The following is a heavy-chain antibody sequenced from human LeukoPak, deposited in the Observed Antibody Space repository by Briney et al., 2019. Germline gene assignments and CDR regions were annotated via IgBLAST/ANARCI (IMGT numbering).Heavy chain of an antibody. Sequence: GGSLRLSCAASGFTFSSYWMSWVRQAPGKGLEWVANIKQDGSEKYYVDSVKGRFTISRDNAKNSLYLQMNSLRAEDTAVYYCAKMDCSGGTCYSEVDYWGQGTLVTVSS. V-gene: IGHV3-7*01. CDR3: AKMDCSGGTCYSEVDY. CDR1: GFTFSSYW. J-gene: IGHJ4*02. D-gene: IGHD2-15*01. CDR2: IKQDGSEK.